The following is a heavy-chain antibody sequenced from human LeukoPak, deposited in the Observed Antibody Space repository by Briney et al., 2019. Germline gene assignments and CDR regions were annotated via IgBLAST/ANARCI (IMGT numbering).Heavy chain of an antibody. CDR2: INWNGGST. Sequence: GGSLRLSCAASGFTFDDYGMSWVRQVPGKGLEWVSGINWNGGSTGYADSVKGRFTISRDNAKNSLYLQMDSLRVEDTALYYCARAIRFLEWLSGFDYWGQGTLVTVSS. V-gene: IGHV3-20*04. CDR1: GFTFDDYG. J-gene: IGHJ4*02. D-gene: IGHD3-3*01. CDR3: ARAIRFLEWLSGFDY.